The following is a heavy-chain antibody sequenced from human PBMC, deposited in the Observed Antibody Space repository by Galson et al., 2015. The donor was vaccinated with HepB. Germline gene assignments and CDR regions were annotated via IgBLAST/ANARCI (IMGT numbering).Heavy chain of an antibody. Sequence: SLRLSCAASGFTFSSYSMNWVRQAPGKGLEWVPYISSSRSTIYYADSVKGRFTVSRDNAKNSLYLQMNSLRAEDTAVYYCARDRITIFGVVNFFYYWCQGTLVTVSS. CDR1: GFTFSSYS. V-gene: IGHV3-48*01. CDR3: ARDRITIFGVVNFFYY. J-gene: IGHJ4*02. D-gene: IGHD3-3*01. CDR2: ISSSRSTI.